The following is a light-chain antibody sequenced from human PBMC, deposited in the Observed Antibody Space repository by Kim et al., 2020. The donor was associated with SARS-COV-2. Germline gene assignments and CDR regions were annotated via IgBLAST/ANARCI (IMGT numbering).Light chain of an antibody. CDR3: CSYAGSYNVV. Sequence: QSALTQPRSVSGSPGQSVTISCTGTSSDVGGYNYVSWCQQHPGKAPKLMIYDVSKRPSGVPDRFSGSKSGNTASLTISGLQAEDEADYYCCSYAGSYNVVFGGGTQLTVL. CDR2: DVS. V-gene: IGLV2-11*01. J-gene: IGLJ2*01. CDR1: SSDVGGYNY.